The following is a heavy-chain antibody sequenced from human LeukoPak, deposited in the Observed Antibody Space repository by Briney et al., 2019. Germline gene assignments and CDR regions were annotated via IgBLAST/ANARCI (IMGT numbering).Heavy chain of an antibody. Sequence: ASVKVSCKALGYTFTDHYFHWLRQAPGQGLEWMGWIHPGRGDTNYAQKFQGRVFLTRDTSISTAYMELSRLTSDDTAVYYCARGHNWGPDYWGQGTLVSVSS. D-gene: IGHD7-27*01. CDR1: GYTFTDHY. CDR2: IHPGRGDT. CDR3: ARGHNWGPDY. J-gene: IGHJ4*02. V-gene: IGHV1-2*02.